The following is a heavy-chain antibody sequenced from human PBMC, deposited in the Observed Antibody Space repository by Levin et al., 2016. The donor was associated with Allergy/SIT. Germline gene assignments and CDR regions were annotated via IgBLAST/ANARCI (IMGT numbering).Heavy chain of an antibody. CDR1: GGTFSSYA. J-gene: IGHJ4*02. Sequence: SVKVSCKASGGTFSSYAISWVRQAPGQGLEWMGGIIPIFGTANYAQKFQGRVTITADESTSTAYMELSSLRSEDTAVYYCARGGPYYDILTGYPDYWGQGTLVTVSS. V-gene: IGHV1-69*13. CDR2: IIPIFGTA. CDR3: ARGGPYYDILTGYPDY. D-gene: IGHD3-9*01.